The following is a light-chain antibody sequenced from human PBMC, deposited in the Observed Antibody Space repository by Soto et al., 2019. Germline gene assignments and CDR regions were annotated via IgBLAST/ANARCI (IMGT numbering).Light chain of an antibody. J-gene: IGKJ5*01. V-gene: IGKV3-11*01. CDR2: DAS. CDR3: QQYEIAPPIT. Sequence: EIVLTQSPVTLSLSPGERATPSCRASQSVRTYLAWYQVKPGQAPRLLIYDASRRASGVPARFSGSGSGTEFTLTIASLQPDEFATYYCQQYEIAPPITVGQGTRLEIK. CDR1: QSVRTY.